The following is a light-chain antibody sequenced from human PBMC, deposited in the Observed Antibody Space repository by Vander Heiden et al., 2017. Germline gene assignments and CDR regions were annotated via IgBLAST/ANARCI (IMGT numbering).Light chain of an antibody. J-gene: IGKJ1*01. CDR2: GAS. CDR3: QQYNNRPPWT. CDR1: QSVNSN. Sequence: EIVLTQSPATLSVSPGERATISYSASQSVNSNLNWYQQKPGQAPRLLIYGASTRATGIPARFSGSGSGTEFTLTISSLQSEDFAVYYCQQYNNRPPWTFGQGTKVEIK. V-gene: IGKV3-15*01.